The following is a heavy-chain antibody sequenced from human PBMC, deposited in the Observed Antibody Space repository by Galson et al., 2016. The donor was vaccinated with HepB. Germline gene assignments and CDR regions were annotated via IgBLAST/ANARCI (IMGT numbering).Heavy chain of an antibody. V-gene: IGHV4-59*01. Sequence: LSLTCNVSGDSMNFYYWSWIRQSPGKGLEWVGYIFYNGDTKYSPSLKSRVTISVDTSRNRFSLNLDSVTAADTAVYYCARARRVAYRPDYFDYWGQGTLVTVSS. CDR1: GDSMNFYY. CDR3: ARARRVAYRPDYFDY. D-gene: IGHD3-16*02. J-gene: IGHJ4*02. CDR2: IFYNGDT.